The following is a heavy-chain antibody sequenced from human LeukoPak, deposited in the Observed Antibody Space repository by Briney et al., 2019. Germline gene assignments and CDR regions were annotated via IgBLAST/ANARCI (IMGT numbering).Heavy chain of an antibody. CDR1: GYTFTGYY. J-gene: IGHJ5*02. CDR2: INPNSGGT. V-gene: IGHV1-2*02. Sequence: ASVKVSCKASGYTFTGYYMHWVRQAPGQGLEWMGWINPNSGGTNYAQKFQGRVTMTRDTSISTAYMELSRLRSDDTAVYYSARTRRLWWTAAFDPWGQGTLVTVSS. D-gene: IGHD2-21*01. CDR3: ARTRRLWWTAAFDP.